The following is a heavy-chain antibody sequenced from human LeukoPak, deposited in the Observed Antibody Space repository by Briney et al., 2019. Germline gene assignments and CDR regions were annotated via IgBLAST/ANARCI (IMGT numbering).Heavy chain of an antibody. D-gene: IGHD5/OR15-5a*01. CDR1: EFTFSGYW. V-gene: IGHV3-7*03. CDR3: VRSKIGGYYYSMDV. CDR2: IKQDGSEK. J-gene: IGHJ6*02. Sequence: GGSLRLSCAVSEFTFSGYWMSWVRQAPGKGLEWVANIKQDGSEKYYVDSVKGRFTISGDNAKNSLFLQMNSLRAEDSAVYYCVRSKIGGYYYSMDVWGQGTTVTVSS.